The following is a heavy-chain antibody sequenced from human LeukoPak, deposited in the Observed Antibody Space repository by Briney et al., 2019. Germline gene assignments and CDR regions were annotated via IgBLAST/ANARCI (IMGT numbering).Heavy chain of an antibody. CDR1: GFTFSSYG. V-gene: IGHV3-30*02. D-gene: IGHD3-10*01. J-gene: IGHJ4*02. CDR3: AKDRYYGSGRYYDY. Sequence: GGSLRLSCAASGFTFSSYGMHWVRQAPGKGLEWVAFIRCDGSNKDYADSVKGRFIISRDNSKNTLYLQMNSLRAEDTAVYFCAKDRYYGSGRYYDYWGQGTLVTVPS. CDR2: IRCDGSNK.